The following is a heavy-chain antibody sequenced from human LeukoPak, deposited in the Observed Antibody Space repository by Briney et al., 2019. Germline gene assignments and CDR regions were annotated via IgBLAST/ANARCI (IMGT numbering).Heavy chain of an antibody. J-gene: IGHJ4*02. CDR1: GFTFSSYW. D-gene: IGHD2-15*01. CDR3: AQGGYCSGGSCYLFAY. V-gene: IGHV3-7*03. Sequence: PGGSLRLSCAASGFTFSSYWMSWVRQAPGKGLEWVANIKQDGSEKYYVDSVKGRFTISRDNAKNSLYLQMNSLRAEDTAVYYCAQGGYCSGGSCYLFAYWGQGTLVTVSS. CDR2: IKQDGSEK.